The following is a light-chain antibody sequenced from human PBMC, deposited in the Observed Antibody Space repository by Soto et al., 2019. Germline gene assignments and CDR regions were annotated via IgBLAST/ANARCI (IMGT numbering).Light chain of an antibody. J-gene: IGLJ1*01. CDR3: SCLSTTSTPIV. Sequence: QSALSQPASMSGFPGQSITSPCTGASSDIGLYNYVSWYQHHPGKAPKLLISEVNIRPSGLSDRFSASKAGNTASLTISGLQPEDEAFYYCSCLSTTSTPIVFGTGTKVTVL. CDR2: EVN. CDR1: SSDIGLYNY. V-gene: IGLV2-14*01.